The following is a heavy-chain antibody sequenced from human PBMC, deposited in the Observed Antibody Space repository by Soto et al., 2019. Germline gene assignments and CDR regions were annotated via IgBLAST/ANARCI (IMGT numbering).Heavy chain of an antibody. CDR3: ARARDIVVVPAAKAVGYYYYYMDV. CDR2: ISAYNGNT. CDR1: GYTFTSYG. Sequence: ASVKVSCKASGYTFTSYGISWVRQAPGQGLEWMGWISAYNGNTNYAQKLQGRVTMTTDTSTSTAYMELRSLRSDDTAVYYCARARDIVVVPAAKAVGYYYYYMDVWGKGTTVTVSS. V-gene: IGHV1-18*01. J-gene: IGHJ6*03. D-gene: IGHD2-2*01.